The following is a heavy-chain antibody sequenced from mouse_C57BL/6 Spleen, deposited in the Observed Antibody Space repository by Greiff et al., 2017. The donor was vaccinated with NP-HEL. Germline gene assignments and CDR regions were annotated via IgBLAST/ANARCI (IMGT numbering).Heavy chain of an antibody. CDR2: INPSTGGT. J-gene: IGHJ3*01. CDR3: ARGGLRSWFAY. D-gene: IGHD1-1*01. Sequence: EVQLQQSGPELVKPGASVKISCKASGYSFTGYYMNWVKQSPEKSLEWIGEINPSTGGTTYNQKFKAKATLTVDKSSSTAYMQLKGLTSEDSAVYYCARGGLRSWFAYWGQGTLVTVSA. V-gene: IGHV1-42*01. CDR1: GYSFTGYY.